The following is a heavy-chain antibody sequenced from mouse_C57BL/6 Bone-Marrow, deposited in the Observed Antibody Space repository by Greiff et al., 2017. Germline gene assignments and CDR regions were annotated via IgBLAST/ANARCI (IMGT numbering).Heavy chain of an antibody. CDR1: GFTFSSYG. CDR2: ISSGGSYT. V-gene: IGHV5-6*01. D-gene: IGHD1-1*01. J-gene: IGHJ3*01. Sequence: EVHLVESGGDLVKPGGSLKLSCAASGFTFSSYGMSWVRQTPDKRLEWVATISSGGSYTYYPDSVKGRFTISRDNAKNTLYLQMSSLKSEDTAMYYCARRLITTVDWAFAYWGQGTLVTVSA. CDR3: ARRLITTVDWAFAY.